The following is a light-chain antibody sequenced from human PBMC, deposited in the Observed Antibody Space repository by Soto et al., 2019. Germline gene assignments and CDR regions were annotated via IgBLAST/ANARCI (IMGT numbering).Light chain of an antibody. V-gene: IGKV1-5*03. J-gene: IGKJ1*01. Sequence: DIQMTQSPSTLSAFVGDRVIITCRASLSISNRSAWYQQKPGKAPKLLIYKASTLKSGAPSRFSGSGSGTEFTLTISSLQPDDFATYYCQQYNSYPWTFGQGTKVDIK. CDR3: QQYNSYPWT. CDR1: LSISNR. CDR2: KAS.